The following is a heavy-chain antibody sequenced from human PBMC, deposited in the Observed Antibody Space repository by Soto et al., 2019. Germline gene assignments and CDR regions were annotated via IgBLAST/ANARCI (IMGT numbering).Heavy chain of an antibody. CDR2: ITTSGSTI. CDR3: AREGYNYGRRIDY. V-gene: IGHV3-48*03. CDR1: GFTFSSYE. D-gene: IGHD5-12*01. Sequence: EVQLVESGGGLVQPGGSLRLSCAASGFTFSSYEMHWVRQAPGRGLEWVSFITTSGSTIYYADSVKGRFIISRDNAKKSLYLRINSLRPEDTAVYFCAREGYNYGRRIDYWGQGTLVSVSS. J-gene: IGHJ4*02.